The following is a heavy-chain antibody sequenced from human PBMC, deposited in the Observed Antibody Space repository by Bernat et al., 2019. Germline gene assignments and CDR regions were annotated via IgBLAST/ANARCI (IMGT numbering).Heavy chain of an antibody. J-gene: IGHJ2*01. CDR3: ARPYGDYPHWYFDL. V-gene: IGHV3-33*01. CDR1: GFTFSSYG. D-gene: IGHD4-17*01. CDR2: IWYDGSNK. Sequence: QVQLVESGGGVVQPGRSLRLSCAASGFTFSSYGMHWVRQAPGKGLEWVAVIWYDGSNKYYADSVKGRFTISRDNSKNTLYLQMNSLRAEDTAVYYCARPYGDYPHWYFDLWGRGTLVTVSS.